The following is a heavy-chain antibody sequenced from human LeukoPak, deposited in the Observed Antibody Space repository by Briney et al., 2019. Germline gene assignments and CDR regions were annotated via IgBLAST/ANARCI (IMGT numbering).Heavy chain of an antibody. J-gene: IGHJ6*03. D-gene: IGHD3-10*01. CDR2: IYYSGTT. CDR1: DGSISSSNYY. V-gene: IGHV4-39*01. Sequence: SETLSLTCTVSDGSISSSNYYWGWIRQPPGKGLEWIGTIYYSGTTYYNPSLESRVTISEDTSKNQFSLTLRSVTAADTAVYYCARQISDYYYYYMDIWGKGTTVTVFS. CDR3: ARQISDYYYYYMDI.